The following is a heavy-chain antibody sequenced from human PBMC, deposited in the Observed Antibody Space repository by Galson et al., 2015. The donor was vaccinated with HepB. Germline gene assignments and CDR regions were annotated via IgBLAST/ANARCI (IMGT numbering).Heavy chain of an antibody. V-gene: IGHV1-18*04. CDR3: AREDTDWSTDY. CDR2: ISAYNGNT. D-gene: IGHD3-9*01. Sequence: SVKVSCKASGYTFTSYGISWVRQAPGQGLEWMGWISAYNGNTNFAQKLQGRVTMTTDTSTSTAYMELRGLTSDDTAVYYCAREDTDWSTDYWGQGTLVTVSS. J-gene: IGHJ4*02. CDR1: GYTFTSYG.